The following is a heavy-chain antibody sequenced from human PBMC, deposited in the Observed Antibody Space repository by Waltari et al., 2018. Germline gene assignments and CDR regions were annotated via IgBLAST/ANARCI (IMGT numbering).Heavy chain of an antibody. J-gene: IGHJ4*02. D-gene: IGHD3-3*01. CDR3: ASFDLFGVATRGY. CDR1: GFTFSSYG. Sequence: QVQLVESGGGVVQPGRSLRLSCAASGFTFSSYGMHWVRQAPGKGLEWVAVIWYDGSNKYYADSVKGRFTISRDNSKNTLYLQMNSLRAEDTAVYYCASFDLFGVATRGYWGQGTLVTVSS. CDR2: IWYDGSNK. V-gene: IGHV3-33*01.